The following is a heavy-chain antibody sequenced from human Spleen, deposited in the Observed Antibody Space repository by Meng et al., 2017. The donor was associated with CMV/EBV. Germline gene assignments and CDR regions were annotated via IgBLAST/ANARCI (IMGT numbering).Heavy chain of an antibody. J-gene: IGHJ6*02. CDR2: ISSSSSYI. CDR1: GFTFSSYS. D-gene: IGHD5-18*01. V-gene: IGHV3-21*01. Sequence: GESLKISCAASGFTFSSYSMNWVRQAPGKGLEWVSSISSSSSYIHYADSVKGRFTISRDNAKNSLYLQMNSLRAEDTAVYYCARELDTAMVTPDRYYYYYGMDVWGQGTTVTVSS. CDR3: ARELDTAMVTPDRYYYYYGMDV.